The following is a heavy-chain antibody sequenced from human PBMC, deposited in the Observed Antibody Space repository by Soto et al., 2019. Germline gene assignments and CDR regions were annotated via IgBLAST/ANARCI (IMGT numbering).Heavy chain of an antibody. V-gene: IGHV1-69*12. CDR2: IIPIFGTA. D-gene: IGHD3-22*01. CDR1: GGTFSSYA. CDR3: ARVNSSGYLPYYYYYYGMDV. J-gene: IGHJ6*02. Sequence: QVQLVQSGAEVKKPGSSVKVSCKASGGTFSSYAISWVRQAPGQGLEWMGGIIPIFGTANYAQKFQGRVTITADESTSTAYMELRSLRSEDTAVYYCARVNSSGYLPYYYYYYGMDVWGQGTTVTVSS.